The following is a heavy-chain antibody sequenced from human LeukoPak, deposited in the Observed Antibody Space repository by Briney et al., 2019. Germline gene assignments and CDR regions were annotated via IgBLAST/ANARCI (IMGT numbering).Heavy chain of an antibody. CDR2: ISPYDGDT. D-gene: IGHD2-21*02. J-gene: IGHJ5*02. CDR3: ARDYCTRGGDCYKEDLFDP. CDR1: GYTFGIYG. Sequence: GASVKVSCKASGYTFGIYGISWVRQAPGQGLEWMAWISPYDGDTNYAQKFEDRVTMTTEASTNTAYMELRSLRSDDTAIYYCARDYCTRGGDCYKEDLFDPWGQGTLVTVSA. V-gene: IGHV1-18*01.